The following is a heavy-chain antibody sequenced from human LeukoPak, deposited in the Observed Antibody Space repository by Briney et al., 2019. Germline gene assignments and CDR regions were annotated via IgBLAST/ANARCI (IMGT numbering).Heavy chain of an antibody. J-gene: IGHJ6*03. D-gene: IGHD5-12*01. CDR2: MRYDGSNR. CDR3: ARVGSGYENAYYYYMDV. Sequence: GGSLRLSCAASGITLSSYGMHWVRQAPGKGLEWVAFMRYDGSNRYYTDSVKARFTISRDNAKNSLYLQMNSLRAEDTALYYCARVGSGYENAYYYYMDVWGKGTTVTVSS. CDR1: GITLSSYG. V-gene: IGHV3-30*02.